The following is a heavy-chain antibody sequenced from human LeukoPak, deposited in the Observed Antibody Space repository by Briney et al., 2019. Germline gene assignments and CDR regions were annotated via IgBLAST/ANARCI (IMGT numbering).Heavy chain of an antibody. CDR3: AEVESSYCRI. V-gene: IGHV3-21*04. CDR1: GFTFSSYG. D-gene: IGHD3-10*01. Sequence: GGSLRLSCAASGFTFSSYGMNWVRQAPGKGLEWVSSITSSSIYIYYADSVKGRFTISRDNAKNSMYLQMSSLRAEDTAIYYCAEVESSYCRIWGQGTLVTVSS. CDR2: ITSSSIYI. J-gene: IGHJ4*02.